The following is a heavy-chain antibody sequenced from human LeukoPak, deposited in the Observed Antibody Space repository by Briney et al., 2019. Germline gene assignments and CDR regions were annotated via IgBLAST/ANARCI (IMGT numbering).Heavy chain of an antibody. Sequence: SETLSLTCTVSGGSISSYYWSWIRQPPGKGLGWIGYIYYSGSTNYNPSLKNRVTISVDTSKNQFSLKLSSVTAADTAVYYCARADGVTMVRGVFPWFDPWGQGTLVTVSS. CDR1: GGSISSYY. CDR3: ARADGVTMVRGVFPWFDP. V-gene: IGHV4-59*01. J-gene: IGHJ5*02. CDR2: IYYSGST. D-gene: IGHD3-10*01.